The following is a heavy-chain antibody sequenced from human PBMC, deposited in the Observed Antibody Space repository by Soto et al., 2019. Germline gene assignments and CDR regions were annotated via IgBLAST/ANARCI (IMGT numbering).Heavy chain of an antibody. V-gene: IGHV4-59*01. J-gene: IGHJ6*02. CDR3: ASSNIAAAGFYYYGMDV. CDR1: GGSISSYY. Sequence: SETLSLTCTVSGGSISSYYWSWIRQPPGKGLEWIGYIYYSGSTNYNPSLKSRVTISVDTSKNQFSLKLSSVTAADTAVYYCASSNIAAAGFYYYGMDVWARGTTVT. D-gene: IGHD6-13*01. CDR2: IYYSGST.